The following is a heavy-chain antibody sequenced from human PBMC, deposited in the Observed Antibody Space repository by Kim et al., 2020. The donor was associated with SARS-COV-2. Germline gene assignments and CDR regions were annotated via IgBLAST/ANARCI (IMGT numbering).Heavy chain of an antibody. J-gene: IGHJ6*04. CDR2: INPSTGKA. CDR3: ARGGEAAGPGTYYYKGMDG. CDR1: GYTLTTYG. V-gene: IGHV7-4-1*02. Sequence: ASVKVSCKPSGYTLTTYGMNWVRQAPGQGLEWVGWINPSTGKAVYARGFTGRIVFSFDTSVTTAYLQISSLKAEDTAVYFCARGGEAAGPGTYYYKGMDGCGEGATFTVSS. D-gene: IGHD3-10*01.